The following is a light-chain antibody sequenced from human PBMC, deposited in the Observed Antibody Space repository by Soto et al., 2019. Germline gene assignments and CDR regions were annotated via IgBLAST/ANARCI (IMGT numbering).Light chain of an antibody. CDR2: GNS. V-gene: IGLV1-40*01. J-gene: IGLJ2*01. Sequence: QPVLTQPPSVSGAPGQRVTISCTGSSSNIGAGYDVHWYQQLPGTAPKLLIYGNSNRPSGVPDRFSGSKSGTSASLAITGLQAEAEADYYCQSYDSSLSGVVFGGGTQLTVL. CDR3: QSYDSSLSGVV. CDR1: SSNIGAGYD.